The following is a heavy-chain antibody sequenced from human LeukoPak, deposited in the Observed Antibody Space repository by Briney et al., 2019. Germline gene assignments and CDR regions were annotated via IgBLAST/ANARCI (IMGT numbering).Heavy chain of an antibody. CDR3: AKVSDWGRPSYIDY. CDR1: GFTFSSYT. Sequence: GGSLRLSCAASGFTFSSYTMSWVRQAPGKGLEWVSAITGSGDNTYYADSVKGRFTIPRDNSKNTLYLQMNSLRAEDTAVYYCAKVSDWGRPSYIDYWGQGTLVTVSS. V-gene: IGHV3-23*01. CDR2: ITGSGDNT. D-gene: IGHD7-27*01. J-gene: IGHJ4*02.